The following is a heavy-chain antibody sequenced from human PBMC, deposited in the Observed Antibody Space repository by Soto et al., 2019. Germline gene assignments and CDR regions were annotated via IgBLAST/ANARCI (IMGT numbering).Heavy chain of an antibody. Sequence: SETLSLTCTVSGGSITSGDYYWSWIRQPPGKGLEWIGEINHSGSTNYNPSLKSRVTISVDTSKNQFSLKLTSVTAADTAVYYCARDKITGLFDYWGQGTLVTVSS. D-gene: IGHD2-8*02. J-gene: IGHJ4*02. CDR2: INHSGST. CDR1: GGSITSGDYY. V-gene: IGHV4-30-4*01. CDR3: ARDKITGLFDY.